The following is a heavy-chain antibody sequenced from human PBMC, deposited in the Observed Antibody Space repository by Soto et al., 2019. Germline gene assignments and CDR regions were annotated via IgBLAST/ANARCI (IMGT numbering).Heavy chain of an antibody. V-gene: IGHV1-2*02. D-gene: IGHD4-17*01. CDR2: INPNIGGT. CDR3: ARDPPTDKGGY. CDR1: GSPFSDYY. J-gene: IGHJ4*02. Sequence: XSVKGSCNASGSPFSDYYLDWVRQAPGQGLEWMGWINPNIGGTNYAQKFQGRVTMTWDTSITTAYMELSRLTSDDTAVYYCARDPPTDKGGYCGQRTLVTVSS.